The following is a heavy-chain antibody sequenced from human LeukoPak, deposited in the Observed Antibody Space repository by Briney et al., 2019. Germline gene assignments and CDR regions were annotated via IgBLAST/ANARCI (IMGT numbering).Heavy chain of an antibody. CDR1: GGSISSYY. J-gene: IGHJ5*02. V-gene: IGHV4-34*01. CDR3: ARDPSSGYALSWFDP. D-gene: IGHD5-12*01. CDR2: INHSGST. Sequence: SETLSLTCTVSGGSISSYYWSWIRQPPGKGLERIGEINHSGSTNYNPSLKSRVTISVDTSKNQFSLKLSSVTAADTAVYYCARDPSSGYALSWFDPWGQGTLVTVSS.